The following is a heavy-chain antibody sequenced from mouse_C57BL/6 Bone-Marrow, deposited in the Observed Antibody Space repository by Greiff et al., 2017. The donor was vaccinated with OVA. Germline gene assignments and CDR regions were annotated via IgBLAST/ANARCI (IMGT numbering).Heavy chain of an antibody. V-gene: IGHV1-53*01. CDR1: GYTFTSYW. Sequence: QVHVKQPGTELVKPGASVKLSCKASGYTFTSYWMHWVKQRPGQGLEWIGNINPSNGGTNYNEKFKSKATLTVDKSSSTAYMQLSSLTSEDSAVYYCASSDAPGYFDVWGTGTTVTVSS. CDR3: ASSDAPGYFDV. CDR2: INPSNGGT. J-gene: IGHJ1*03.